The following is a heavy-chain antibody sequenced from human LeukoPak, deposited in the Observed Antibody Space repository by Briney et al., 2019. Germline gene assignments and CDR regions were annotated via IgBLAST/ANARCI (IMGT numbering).Heavy chain of an antibody. CDR2: INSDGSTT. CDR3: ARDWGYCSGTKCHLFDY. V-gene: IGHV3-74*01. J-gene: IGHJ4*02. Sequence: PGGSLRLSCAASGFTFGSYWMHWVRQAPGKGLVWVSRINSDGSTTNYADSVKGRFTISRDNAKNTLYLQMNSLRAEDTAVYYCARDWGYCSGTKCHLFDYWGQGTLVTVSS. D-gene: IGHD2-2*01. CDR1: GFTFGSYW.